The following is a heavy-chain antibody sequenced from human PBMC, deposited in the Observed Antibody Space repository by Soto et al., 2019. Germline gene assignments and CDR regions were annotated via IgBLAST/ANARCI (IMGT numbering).Heavy chain of an antibody. CDR2: ISAYNGNT. Sequence: GASVKVSCKASGYTCTSYGISCVLQSPVQGLDWMGWISAYNGNTNYAQKLQGRVTMTTDTSTSTAYMELRSLRSDDTAVYYCARVGCSGGSCYYYYYGMDVWGQGTTVTVSS. J-gene: IGHJ6*02. CDR1: GYTCTSYG. V-gene: IGHV1-18*04. CDR3: ARVGCSGGSCYYYYYGMDV. D-gene: IGHD2-15*01.